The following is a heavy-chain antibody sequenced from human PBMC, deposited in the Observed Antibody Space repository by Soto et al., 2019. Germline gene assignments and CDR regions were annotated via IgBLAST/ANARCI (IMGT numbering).Heavy chain of an antibody. J-gene: IGHJ6*02. CDR1: GGSFSGYY. Sequence: PSETLSLTCAVYGGSFSGYYWSWIRQPPGKGLEWIGEINHSGSTNYNPSLKSRVTISVDTSKNQFSLKLSSVTAADTAVYYCARGGPRGMDVWGQGTTVTVSS. V-gene: IGHV4-34*01. CDR2: INHSGST. CDR3: ARGGPRGMDV.